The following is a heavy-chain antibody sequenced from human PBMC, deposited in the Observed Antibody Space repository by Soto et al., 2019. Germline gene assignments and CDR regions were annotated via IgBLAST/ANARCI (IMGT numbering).Heavy chain of an antibody. CDR2: ISGSVGST. Sequence: EVQLLESGGGLVQPGGSLRLSCAASGFTFSSYAMSWVRQAPGKGLEWVSAISGSVGSTYYADDVKGRFTISRDNWKNTLYLKMNSMRAEDTAVYYCATDVGYYPYWGQGTLVTVSS. CDR1: GFTFSSYA. CDR3: ATDVGYYPY. J-gene: IGHJ4*02. D-gene: IGHD1-26*01. V-gene: IGHV3-23*01.